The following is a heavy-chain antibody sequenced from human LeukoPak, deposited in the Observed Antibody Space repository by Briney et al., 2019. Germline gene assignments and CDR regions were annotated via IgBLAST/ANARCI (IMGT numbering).Heavy chain of an antibody. CDR2: IRYDGSNK. Sequence: GGSLRLSCAASGFTFSDYYMSWIRQAPGKGLEWVAFIRYDGSNKYYADSVKGRFTISRDNSKNTLYLQMNSLRAEDTAVYYCAKDSPRRFDPWGQGTLVTVSS. J-gene: IGHJ5*02. V-gene: IGHV3-30*02. CDR3: AKDSPRRFDP. D-gene: IGHD1-14*01. CDR1: GFTFSDYY.